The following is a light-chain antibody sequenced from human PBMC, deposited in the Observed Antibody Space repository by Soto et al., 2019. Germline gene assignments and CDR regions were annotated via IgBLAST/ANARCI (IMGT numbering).Light chain of an antibody. CDR3: QKYSSVPV. CDR2: AAS. Sequence: DIQMTQSPTSLSASVGDRVTITCRAGQGIRNFVAWYQQKPGKAPKLLIYAASTLQSGVPSRFSGSGSGTDFTLTINSLQPEDVATYSCQKYSSVPVFGPGTKVEI. V-gene: IGKV1-27*01. CDR1: QGIRNF. J-gene: IGKJ3*01.